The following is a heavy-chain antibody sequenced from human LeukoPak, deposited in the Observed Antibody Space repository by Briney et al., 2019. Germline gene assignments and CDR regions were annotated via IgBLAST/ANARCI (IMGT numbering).Heavy chain of an antibody. Sequence: PGGSLRLSCAASGFTFSSYAMSWVRQAPGKGLEWVSAISGSGGSTYYADSVKGRFTISRDNSKNTLYLQMNSLRAEDTAVYYCAKDRPGYSSSWYYFGYWGQGTLVTVSS. V-gene: IGHV3-23*01. CDR1: GFTFSSYA. CDR3: AKDRPGYSSSWYYFGY. D-gene: IGHD6-13*01. J-gene: IGHJ4*02. CDR2: ISGSGGST.